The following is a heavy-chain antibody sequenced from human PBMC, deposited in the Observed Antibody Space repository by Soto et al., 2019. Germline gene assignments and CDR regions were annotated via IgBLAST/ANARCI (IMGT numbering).Heavy chain of an antibody. CDR3: ARVCYSVAGPGGLGY. J-gene: IGHJ4*02. CDR1: GFTFSSYS. D-gene: IGHD6-19*01. Sequence: EVQLVESGGGLVQPGGSLRLSCAASGFTFSSYSMNWVRQAPGKGLEWVSYISSSSSTIYYADSLKGRFTISRDNAKNSLYLQINSLRDEYTSVYYCARVCYSVAGPGGLGYWGQGTLVTVSS. CDR2: ISSSSSTI. V-gene: IGHV3-48*02.